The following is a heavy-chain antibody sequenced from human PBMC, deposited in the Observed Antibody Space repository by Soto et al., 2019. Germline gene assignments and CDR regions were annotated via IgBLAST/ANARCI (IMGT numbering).Heavy chain of an antibody. J-gene: IGHJ4*02. D-gene: IGHD5-12*01. CDR3: AREGSGYERGFDY. Sequence: EVQLVESGGGLVQPGRSLRLSCAASGFTFDGYAMHWVRQAPGKGLEWVSGISSNRRHIGYGDTVQGRFTISRGNAKNSVYLQMNSLTPEDTALYYCAREGSGYERGFDYWGQGTLVTVSS. CDR2: ISSNRRHI. V-gene: IGHV3-9*01. CDR1: GFTFDGYA.